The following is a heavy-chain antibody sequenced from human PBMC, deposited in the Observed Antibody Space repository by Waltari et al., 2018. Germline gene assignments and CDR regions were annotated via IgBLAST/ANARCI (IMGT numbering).Heavy chain of an antibody. CDR3: ATPQAVYCGGDCYSDAFDI. CDR2: IIPIFGTA. D-gene: IGHD2-21*01. J-gene: IGHJ3*02. V-gene: IGHV1-69*05. CDR1: GGTFSSYA. Sequence: VQLVQSGAEVKKPGSSVRVSCKASGGTFSSYAISWVRQAPGQGLEWMGGIIPIFGTANYAQKFQGRVTITTDESTSTADMELSSLRSEDTAVYYCATPQAVYCGGDCYSDAFDIWGQGTMVTVSS.